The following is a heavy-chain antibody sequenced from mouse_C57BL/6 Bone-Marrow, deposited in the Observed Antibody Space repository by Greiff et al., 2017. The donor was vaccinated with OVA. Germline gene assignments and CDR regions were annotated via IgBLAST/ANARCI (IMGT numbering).Heavy chain of an antibody. CDR1: GFNIKDDY. CDR3: TTILYYFDY. V-gene: IGHV14-4*01. Sequence: DVHLVESGAELVRPGASVKLSCTASGFNIKDDYMHWVKQRPEQGLEWIGWIDPENGDTEYASKFQGKATITADTSSNTAYLQLSSLTSEDTAVYYCTTILYYFDYWGQGTTLTVSS. CDR2: IDPENGDT. J-gene: IGHJ2*01.